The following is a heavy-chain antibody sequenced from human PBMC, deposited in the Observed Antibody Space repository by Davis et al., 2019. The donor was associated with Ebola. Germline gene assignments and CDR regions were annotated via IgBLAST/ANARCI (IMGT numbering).Heavy chain of an antibody. CDR1: GGSINSDDYY. CDR2: IYYNGNT. J-gene: IGHJ6*04. CDR3: AREPSRAV. Sequence: SCTVSGGSINSDDYYWSWIRQPPGRGLEWIGYIYYNGNTYYNPSLQSRVTMSVDTSKNRFSLNLTSVTAADTAIYYCAREPSRAVWGKGITVIVSS. V-gene: IGHV4-31*02.